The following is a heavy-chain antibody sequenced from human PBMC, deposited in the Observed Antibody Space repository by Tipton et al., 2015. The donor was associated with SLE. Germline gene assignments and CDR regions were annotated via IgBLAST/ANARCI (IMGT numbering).Heavy chain of an antibody. V-gene: IGHV4-59*08. CDR3: ARGMVTWRGAIIAMDV. J-gene: IGHJ6*02. D-gene: IGHD2-21*02. CDR2: IYYSGSA. Sequence: TLSLTCTVSGGSISGYYWGWFRQPPGKGLEWIGYIYYSGSANYNPSLKSRVAISVDTSKNQFSLKLRSVTAADTAVYFCARGMVTWRGAIIAMDVWGQGTTVTVS. CDR1: GGSISGYY.